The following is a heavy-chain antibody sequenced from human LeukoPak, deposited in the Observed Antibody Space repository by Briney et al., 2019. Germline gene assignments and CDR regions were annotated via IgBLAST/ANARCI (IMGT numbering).Heavy chain of an antibody. V-gene: IGHV3-53*01. J-gene: IGHJ4*02. Sequence: GGSLRLSCAASEFTVSSTYITWLRQAPGKGLEWVSVIYPGGSALYADSVQGRFTISRDISQNIVYLQINNLRAEDTAVYYCARDSSSWYGDTTDYWGQGTLVTVSS. D-gene: IGHD6-13*01. CDR3: ARDSSSWYGDTTDY. CDR1: EFTVSSTY. CDR2: IYPGGSA.